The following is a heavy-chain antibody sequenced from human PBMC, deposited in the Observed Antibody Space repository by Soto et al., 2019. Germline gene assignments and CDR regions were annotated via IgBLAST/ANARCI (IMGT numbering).Heavy chain of an antibody. CDR2: ISSSSSYI. J-gene: IGHJ4*02. CDR3: ARDEGRGYSYEFDY. Sequence: GGSLRLSCAASGFTFSSYSMNWVRQAPGKGLEWVSSISSSSSYIYYADSVKGRFTISRDNAKNSLYLQMNSLRAEDTAVYYCARDEGRGYSYEFDYWGQGTLVTVSS. D-gene: IGHD5-18*01. CDR1: GFTFSSYS. V-gene: IGHV3-21*01.